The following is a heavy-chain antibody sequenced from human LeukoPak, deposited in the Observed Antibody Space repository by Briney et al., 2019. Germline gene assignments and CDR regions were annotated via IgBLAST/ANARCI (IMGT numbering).Heavy chain of an antibody. CDR1: GGSISSYY. CDR2: IYYSGST. Sequence: PSETLSLTCTVSGGSISSYYWSWIRQPPGKGLEWIGYIYYSGSTNYNPSLKSRVTISVDTSKNQFSLKLSSVTAADTAVYYCARGVAGRGDFWGQGTLVTVSS. CDR3: ARGVAGRGDF. D-gene: IGHD2-15*01. V-gene: IGHV4-59*01. J-gene: IGHJ4*02.